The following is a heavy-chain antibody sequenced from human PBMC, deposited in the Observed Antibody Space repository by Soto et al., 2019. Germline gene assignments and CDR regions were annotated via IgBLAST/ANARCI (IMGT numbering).Heavy chain of an antibody. V-gene: IGHV1-18*04. Sequence: ASVKVSCKASGYTFTSYGISWVRQAPGQGLEWMGWISAYNGNTNYAQKLQGRVTMTTDTSTSTAYMELRSLRSDDTAVYYCARGCSSTSCYADYGMDVWGQGXTVTVSS. J-gene: IGHJ6*02. CDR3: ARGCSSTSCYADYGMDV. CDR2: ISAYNGNT. CDR1: GYTFTSYG. D-gene: IGHD2-2*01.